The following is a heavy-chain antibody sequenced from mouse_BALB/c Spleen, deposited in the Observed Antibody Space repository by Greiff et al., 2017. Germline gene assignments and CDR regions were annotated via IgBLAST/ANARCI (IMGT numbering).Heavy chain of an antibody. CDR2: INPSTGYT. CDR3: ARMGMGYYAMDY. CDR1: GYTFTSYW. Sequence: QVQLQQSGAELAKPGASVKMSCKASGYTFTSYWMHWVKQRPGQGLEWIGYINPSTGYTEYNQKFKDKATLTADKSSSTAYMQLSSLTSEDSAVYYCARMGMGYYAMDYWGQGTSVTVSS. V-gene: IGHV1-7*01. J-gene: IGHJ4*01.